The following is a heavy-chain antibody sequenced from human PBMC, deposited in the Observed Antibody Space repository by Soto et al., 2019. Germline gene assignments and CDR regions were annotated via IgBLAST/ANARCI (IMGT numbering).Heavy chain of an antibody. CDR3: ARVWFGESSWSDP. Sequence: SETLSLTCTVSGGSISSWYWSWIRQPPGKGLEWIGYIYYSGSTYYNPSLKSRVTTSLDRSKNQFSLNLSSATAADTAVYYCARVWFGESSWSDPWGQGTLVTVSS. V-gene: IGHV4-59*12. D-gene: IGHD3-10*01. CDR1: GGSISSWY. CDR2: IYYSGST. J-gene: IGHJ5*02.